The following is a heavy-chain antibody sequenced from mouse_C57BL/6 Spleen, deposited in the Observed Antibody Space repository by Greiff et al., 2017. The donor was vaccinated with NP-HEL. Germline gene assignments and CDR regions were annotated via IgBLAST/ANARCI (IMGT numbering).Heavy chain of an antibody. CDR2: ISYDGSN. D-gene: IGHD4-1*01. CDR3: ARGTGTGGFDY. J-gene: IGHJ2*01. CDR1: GYSITSGYY. Sequence: EVKLVESGPGLVKPSQSLSLTCSVTGYSITSGYYWNWIRQFPGNKLEWMGYISYDGSNNYNPSLKNRISITLDTSKNQFFLKLNSVTTEDTATYYCARGTGTGGFDYWGKGTTLTVSS. V-gene: IGHV3-6*01.